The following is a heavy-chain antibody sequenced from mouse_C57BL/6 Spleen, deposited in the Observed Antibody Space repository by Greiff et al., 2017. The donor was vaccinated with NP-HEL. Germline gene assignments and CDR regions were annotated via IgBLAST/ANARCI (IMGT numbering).Heavy chain of an antibody. J-gene: IGHJ3*01. CDR1: GFNIKDYY. CDR3: TTGYYGSRTWFAY. V-gene: IGHV14-1*01. D-gene: IGHD1-1*01. Sequence: EVKLVESGAELVRPGASVKLSCTASGFNIKDYYMHWVKPRPEQGLEWIGRNDPEDGDTEYAPKFQGKATMTPDTASNPAYLQLSSLTSEDTAVYYCTTGYYGSRTWFAYWGKGTLVTVSA. CDR2: NDPEDGDT.